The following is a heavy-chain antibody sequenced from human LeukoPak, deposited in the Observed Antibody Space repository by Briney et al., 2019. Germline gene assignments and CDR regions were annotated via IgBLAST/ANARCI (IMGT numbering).Heavy chain of an antibody. D-gene: IGHD1-26*01. CDR3: ARGRVGATGAFDI. CDR2: IIPIFGTA. Sequence: PVKVSCKASGGTFSSYAISWVRQAPGQGLEWMGGIIPIFGTANYAQKFQGRVTITADESTSTAYMELSSLRSEDTAVYYCARGRVGATGAFDIWGQGTMVTVSS. J-gene: IGHJ3*02. V-gene: IGHV1-69*13. CDR1: GGTFSSYA.